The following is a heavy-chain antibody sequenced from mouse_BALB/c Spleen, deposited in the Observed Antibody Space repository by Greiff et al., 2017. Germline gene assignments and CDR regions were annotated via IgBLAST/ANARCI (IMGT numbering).Heavy chain of an antibody. CDR2: INPYNGAT. V-gene: IGHV1-31*01. CDR3: ASLGLYYGYDDGAWFAY. Sequence: VQLKQSGPELVKPGASVKISCKASGYSFTGYYMHWVKQSHVKSLEWIGRINPYNGATSYNQNFKDKASLTVDKSSSTAYMELHSLTSEDSAVYYCASLGLYYGYDDGAWFAYWGQGTLVTVSA. D-gene: IGHD2-2*01. CDR1: GYSFTGYY. J-gene: IGHJ3*01.